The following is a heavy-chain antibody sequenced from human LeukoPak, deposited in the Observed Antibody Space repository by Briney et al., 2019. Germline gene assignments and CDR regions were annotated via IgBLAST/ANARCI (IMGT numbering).Heavy chain of an antibody. J-gene: IGHJ1*01. CDR2: IYYSGST. D-gene: IGHD4-17*01. V-gene: IGHV4-59*01. CDR3: ASKRIYGDGYFQH. Sequence: PSEPLSLTCTVSGGSISSYYWSWIRQPPGKGLEWIGYIYYSGSTNYNPSLKSRVTISVDTSKNQFSLKLSSVTAADTAVYYCASKRIYGDGYFQHWGQGTLVTVSS. CDR1: GGSISSYY.